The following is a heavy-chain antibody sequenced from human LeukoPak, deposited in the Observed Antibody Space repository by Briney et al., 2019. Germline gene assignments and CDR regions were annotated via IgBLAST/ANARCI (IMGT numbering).Heavy chain of an antibody. V-gene: IGHV3-9*03. D-gene: IGHD5-18*01. CDR3: AKSMGYSYGHDAFDI. CDR1: GFTFDDYA. Sequence: GGSLRLSCAASGFTFDDYAIHWVRQAPGKGPEWVSGTSWNSGGIGYADSVKGRFTISRDNAKNSLYLQMNSLRAEDMALYYCAKSMGYSYGHDAFDIWGQGTMVTVSS. CDR2: TSWNSGGI. J-gene: IGHJ3*02.